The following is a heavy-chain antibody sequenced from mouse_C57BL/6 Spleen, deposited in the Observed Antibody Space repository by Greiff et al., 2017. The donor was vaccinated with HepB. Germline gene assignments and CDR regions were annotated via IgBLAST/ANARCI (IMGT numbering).Heavy chain of an antibody. CDR3: ARHGVYYGSSPWYFDV. V-gene: IGHV2-6-1*01. J-gene: IGHJ1*03. D-gene: IGHD1-1*01. Sequence: QVQLQQSGPGLVAPSQSLSITCTVSGFSLTSYGVHWVRQPPGKGLEWLVVIWSDGSTTYNSALKSRLSISKDNSKSQVFLKMNSLQTDDTAMYYCARHGVYYGSSPWYFDVWGTGTTVTVSS. CDR2: IWSDGST. CDR1: GFSLTSYG.